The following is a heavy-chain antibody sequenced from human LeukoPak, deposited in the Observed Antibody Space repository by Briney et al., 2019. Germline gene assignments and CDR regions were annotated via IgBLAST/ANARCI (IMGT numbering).Heavy chain of an antibody. CDR2: IYHSGST. CDR1: GGSISSSNW. CDR3: ARRFNY. J-gene: IGHJ4*02. Sequence: SETLSLTCAVSGGSISSSNWWSWVRQPPGKGLEWIGKIYHSGSTNYNPSLKSRVTISVDTSKNQFSLKLSSVTAADTAVYYCARRFNYWGQGTLVTVSS. V-gene: IGHV4-4*02.